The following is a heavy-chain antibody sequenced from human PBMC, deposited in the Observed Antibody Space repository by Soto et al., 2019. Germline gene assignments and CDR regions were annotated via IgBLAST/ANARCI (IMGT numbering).Heavy chain of an antibody. CDR2: IIPIFGTA. CDR3: ARVANAPEYYYDSSGYWGGLFDY. V-gene: IGHV1-69*13. D-gene: IGHD3-22*01. CDR1: GGTFSSYA. J-gene: IGHJ4*02. Sequence: PGASVKVSCKASGGTFSSYAISWVRQAPGQGLEWMGGIIPIFGTANYAQKFQGRVTITADESTSTAYMELSSLRSEDTAVYYCARVANAPEYYYDSSGYWGGLFDYWGQGTLVTVSS.